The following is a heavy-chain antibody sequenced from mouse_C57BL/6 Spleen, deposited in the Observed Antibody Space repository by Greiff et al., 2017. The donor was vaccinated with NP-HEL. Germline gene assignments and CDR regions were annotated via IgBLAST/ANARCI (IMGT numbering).Heavy chain of an antibody. D-gene: IGHD2-3*01. Sequence: VKLVESGTELVKPGASVKLSCKASGYTFTSYWMHWVKQRPGQGLEWIGNINPSNGGTNYNEKFKSKATLTVDKSSSTAYMQLSSLTSEDSAVYYCARDGYYVVADYWGQGTTLTVSS. CDR2: INPSNGGT. V-gene: IGHV1-53*01. CDR3: ARDGYYVVADY. CDR1: GYTFTSYW. J-gene: IGHJ2*01.